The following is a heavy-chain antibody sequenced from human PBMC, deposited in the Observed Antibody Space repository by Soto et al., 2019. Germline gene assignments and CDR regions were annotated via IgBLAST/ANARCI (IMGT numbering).Heavy chain of an antibody. V-gene: IGHV1-69*01. D-gene: IGHD3-10*01. CDR3: ARDLDYYGSGSHYYYGMGV. CDR1: GGTFSRYA. J-gene: IGHJ6*02. Sequence: QVQLVQSGAEVKKPGSSVKVSCKASGGTFSRYAFSWVRQAPGQGLEWMGGIVPIYGTRGFAQKFQGRLTITADEPTRTAYMERSSLRSEDTAVYYCARDLDYYGSGSHYYYGMGVWGQGTTVTVSS. CDR2: IVPIYGTR.